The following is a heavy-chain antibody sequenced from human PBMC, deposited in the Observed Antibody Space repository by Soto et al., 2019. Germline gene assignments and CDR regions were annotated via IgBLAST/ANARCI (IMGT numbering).Heavy chain of an antibody. V-gene: IGHV1-18*01. D-gene: IGHD3-3*01. J-gene: IGHJ4*02. CDR2: ISAYNGNT. CDR3: ARTDDFWSGYHFYYFDY. CDR1: GYTFTSYG. Sequence: ASVKVSCKASGYTFTSYGISWVRQAPGQGLEWMGWISAYNGNTNYAQKLQGRVTMTTDTSTSTAYMELRSLRSDDTAVYYCARTDDFWSGYHFYYFDYSGQGTLVTVSS.